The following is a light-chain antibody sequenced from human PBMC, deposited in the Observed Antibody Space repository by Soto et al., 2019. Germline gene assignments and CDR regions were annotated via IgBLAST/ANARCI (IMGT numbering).Light chain of an antibody. CDR3: MQALQTPLT. V-gene: IGKV2-28*01. Sequence: DIVMTQSPLSLPVTPGEPASIYCRSSQSLLQSNGYNYLDWYLQKPGQSPQLLIYLGSNRASGVPDRFSGSGSGTDFILKNSRVEAEDVGVYYCMQALQTPLTFGGGTKVEIK. J-gene: IGKJ4*01. CDR1: QSLLQSNGYNY. CDR2: LGS.